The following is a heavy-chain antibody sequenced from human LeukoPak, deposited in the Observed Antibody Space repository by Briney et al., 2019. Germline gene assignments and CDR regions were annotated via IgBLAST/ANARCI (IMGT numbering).Heavy chain of an antibody. CDR1: GFTFNTYT. D-gene: IGHD1-26*01. CDR3: ARDPTSSWETAFDI. J-gene: IGHJ3*02. Sequence: GGSLRLSCAASGFTFNTYTMSWVRQAPGKGLEWVSSISSGTSYIYYADSVKGRFTISRDNAKNSLYLQMNSLGAEDTAVYYCARDPTSSWETAFDIWGQGTMVTVSS. V-gene: IGHV3-21*01. CDR2: ISSGTSYI.